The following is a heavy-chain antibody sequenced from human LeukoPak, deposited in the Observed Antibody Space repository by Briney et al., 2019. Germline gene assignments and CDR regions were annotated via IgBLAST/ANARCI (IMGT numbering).Heavy chain of an antibody. CDR3: ARDDGYCSSTSCFNYYYYYGMDV. J-gene: IGHJ6*02. CDR2: IYYSGST. Sequence: SETLSLTCTVSGGSISSGSYYWSWIRQHPGKGLEWIGYIYYSGSTHYNPSLKSRVTISVDTSKNQFSLKLSSVTAADTAVYYCARDDGYCSSTSCFNYYYYYGMDVWGQGTTVTVSS. D-gene: IGHD2-2*03. CDR1: GGSISSGSYY. V-gene: IGHV4-31*03.